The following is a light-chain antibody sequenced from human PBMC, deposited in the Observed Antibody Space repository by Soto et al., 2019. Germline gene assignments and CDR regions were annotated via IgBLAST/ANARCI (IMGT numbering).Light chain of an antibody. CDR3: QQRSKWPQWT. CDR2: DAS. CDR1: QSVSSY. Sequence: EIVLTQSPATLSLSPGERATLSCRASQSVSSYLAWYQQKPGQAPRLLIYDASNRATGIPARFSGSGSGTDFTLTISSLEPEDFAVYYCQQRSKWPQWTLRQGTKVDIK. J-gene: IGKJ1*01. V-gene: IGKV3-11*01.